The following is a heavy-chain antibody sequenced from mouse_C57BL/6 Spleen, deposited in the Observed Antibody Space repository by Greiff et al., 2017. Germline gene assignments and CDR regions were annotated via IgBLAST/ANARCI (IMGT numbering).Heavy chain of an antibody. Sequence: VQLKQSGAELVRPGASVKLSCTASGFNIKDDYMHWVKQRPEQGLEWIGWIDPENGDTEYASKFQGKATITADTSSNTAYLQLSSLTSEDTAVYYCTSYYSNPFAYWGQGTLVTGSA. CDR1: GFNIKDDY. V-gene: IGHV14-4*01. D-gene: IGHD2-5*01. CDR3: TSYYSNPFAY. CDR2: IDPENGDT. J-gene: IGHJ3*01.